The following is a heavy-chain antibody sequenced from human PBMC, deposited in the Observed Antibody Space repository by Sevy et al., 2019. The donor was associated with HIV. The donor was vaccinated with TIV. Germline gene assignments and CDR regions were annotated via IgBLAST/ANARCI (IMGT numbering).Heavy chain of an antibody. V-gene: IGHV3-23*01. CDR2: ISGSGGST. J-gene: IGHJ6*02. D-gene: IGHD1-1*01. CDR3: ARDQGLEPRTDYYYYYGMDV. CDR1: GFTFSSYA. Sequence: GGSLRLSCAASGFTFSSYAMSWVRQAPGKGLEWVSAISGSGGSTYYADSVKGRFTISRDNSKNTLYLQMNSLRAEDTAVYYCARDQGLEPRTDYYYYYGMDVWGQGTTVTVSS.